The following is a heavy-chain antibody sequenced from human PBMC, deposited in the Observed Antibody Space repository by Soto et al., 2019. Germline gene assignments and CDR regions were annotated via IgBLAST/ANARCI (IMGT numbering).Heavy chain of an antibody. V-gene: IGHV1-69*06. CDR1: GGTFSSYA. J-gene: IGHJ6*02. Sequence: SVKVSWKASGGTFSSYAISWVRQAPGQGLEWMGGIIPIFGTANYAQKFQGRVTITADKSTSTAYMELSSLRSEDTAVYYCARGATNWYYYYGMDVWGQGTTVTVSS. CDR3: ARGATNWYYYYGMDV. CDR2: IIPIFGTA. D-gene: IGHD1-26*01.